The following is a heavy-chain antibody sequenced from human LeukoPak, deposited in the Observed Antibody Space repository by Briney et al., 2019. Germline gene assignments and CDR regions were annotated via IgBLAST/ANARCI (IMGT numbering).Heavy chain of an antibody. CDR1: GGSINSNSYY. V-gene: IGHV4-39*01. CDR3: ARHFSRLATTDKDWYFDV. J-gene: IGHJ2*01. D-gene: IGHD1-1*01. CDR2: IYYSGST. Sequence: SETLSLTFTVSGGSINSNSYYWGWIRQPPGKGLEWIGSIYYSGSTYYNPSLKSRVTISVDTSKNQFSLKLSSVTAADTAVYYCARHFSRLATTDKDWYFDVWGRGTLVTVSS.